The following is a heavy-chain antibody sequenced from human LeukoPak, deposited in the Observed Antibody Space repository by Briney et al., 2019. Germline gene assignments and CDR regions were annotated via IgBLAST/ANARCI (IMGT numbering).Heavy chain of an antibody. CDR2: IHHSGSS. Sequence: PSETLSLACTVSGDSISSGYYWGWIRQPPGRGLEWIGSIHHSGSSYYNPSLKSRVTISVDTSKNQFSLKLSSVTAADTAVHYCARYYDGSGSPRFDPWGQGTLVTVSS. V-gene: IGHV4-38-2*02. J-gene: IGHJ5*02. CDR3: ARYYDGSGSPRFDP. CDR1: GDSISSGYY. D-gene: IGHD3-22*01.